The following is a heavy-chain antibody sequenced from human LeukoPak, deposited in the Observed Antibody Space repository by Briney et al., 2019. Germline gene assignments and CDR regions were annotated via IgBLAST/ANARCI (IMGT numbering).Heavy chain of an antibody. J-gene: IGHJ4*02. Sequence: PGGSLRLSCAASGLTVSSNYMSWIRQAPGKGLEWVSYISSSGGTIYYADSVKGRFTISRDNAENSLYLQMNSLRAEDTAVYYCANIATVTPPRYWGQGTLVTVSS. V-gene: IGHV3-11*04. D-gene: IGHD4-17*01. CDR1: GLTVSSNY. CDR3: ANIATVTPPRY. CDR2: ISSSGGTI.